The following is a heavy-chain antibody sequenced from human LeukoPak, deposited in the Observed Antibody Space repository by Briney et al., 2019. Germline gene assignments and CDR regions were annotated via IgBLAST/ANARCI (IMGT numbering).Heavy chain of an antibody. Sequence: GGSLRLSCAASGFTFSDYGMHWVRPAPGKGLEWEAVIMYDASNKYYTDSVKGRFTISRDDSKNTLYLQMSSLRVEDTAVYYCAREWTVGAARRAHYFDYWGQGTLVTVSS. D-gene: IGHD1-26*01. CDR1: GFTFSDYG. CDR2: IMYDASNK. V-gene: IGHV3-33*01. CDR3: AREWTVGAARRAHYFDY. J-gene: IGHJ4*02.